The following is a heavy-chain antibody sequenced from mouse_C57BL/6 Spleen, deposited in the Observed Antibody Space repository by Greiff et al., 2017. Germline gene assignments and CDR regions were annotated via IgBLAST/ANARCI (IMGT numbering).Heavy chain of an antibody. CDR3: ARWEGSFCYFDD. Sequence: QVQLQQSGAELARPGASVKLSCKASGYTFTSYGISWVKQRTGQGLEWIGEIYPRSGNTYYNEKFKGKATLTGDKSSSTAYMELRSLTSEDSAVYFCARWEGSFCYFDDWGQGTTLTVSS. D-gene: IGHD1-1*01. J-gene: IGHJ2*01. CDR2: IYPRSGNT. CDR1: GYTFTSYG. V-gene: IGHV1-81*01.